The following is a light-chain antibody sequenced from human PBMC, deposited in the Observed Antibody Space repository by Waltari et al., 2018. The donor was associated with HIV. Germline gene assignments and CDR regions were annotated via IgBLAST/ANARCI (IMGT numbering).Light chain of an antibody. CDR1: QAINRNS. CDR3: QQYGSSPYT. J-gene: IGKJ2*01. V-gene: IGKV3-20*01. Sequence: EIVLTQSPATLSLSPGERATLFCRASQAINRNSLAWYQHNPGQAPRLLIYDASNRAAGIPDRFNGSGSGTDFTLNINRLDPEDFALFYCQQYGSSPYTFGQGTRLDI. CDR2: DAS.